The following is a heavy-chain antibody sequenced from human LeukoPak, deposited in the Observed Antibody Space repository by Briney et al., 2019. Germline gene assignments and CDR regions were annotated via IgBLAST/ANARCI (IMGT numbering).Heavy chain of an antibody. CDR3: AREHGDYENDY. J-gene: IGHJ4*02. V-gene: IGHV1-2*02. CDR2: INPNSGGT. CDR1: GYTFTGYY. D-gene: IGHD4-17*01. Sequence: AAVKVSCKASGYTFTGYYMHWVRQAPGQGLEWMGCINPNSGGTNYAQKLQGRVTMTRDTSISIAYMELGRLRSDDTAVYYCAREHGDYENDYWGQATLVTVSS.